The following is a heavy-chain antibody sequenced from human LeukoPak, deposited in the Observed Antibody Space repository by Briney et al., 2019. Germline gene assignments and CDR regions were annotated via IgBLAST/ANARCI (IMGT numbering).Heavy chain of an antibody. CDR1: GYTFTGYY. CDR3: ARDRTKYCRSTSCPLDY. J-gene: IGHJ4*02. Sequence: ASVKVSCKTSGYTFTGYYMHWVRQAPGQGLEWMGWINPNSGGTNYAQKFQGRVTMTRDTSISTAYMELSRLRSDDTAVYYCARDRTKYCRSTSCPLDYWGQGTLVTVSS. CDR2: INPNSGGT. V-gene: IGHV1-2*02. D-gene: IGHD2-2*01.